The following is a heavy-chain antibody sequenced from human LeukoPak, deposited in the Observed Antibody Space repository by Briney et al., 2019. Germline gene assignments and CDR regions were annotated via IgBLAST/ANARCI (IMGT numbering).Heavy chain of an antibody. CDR1: GGSFSGYY. Sequence: SETLSLTCAVYGGSFSGYYWSWIRQPPGKGLEWIGEINHSGSTNYNPSLKSRVTISVDTSKNQFSLKLSSVTAADTAVYYCARGRTYGDYYVHFWGQGTLVTASS. V-gene: IGHV4-34*01. D-gene: IGHD4-17*01. CDR2: INHSGST. J-gene: IGHJ4*02. CDR3: ARGRTYGDYYVHF.